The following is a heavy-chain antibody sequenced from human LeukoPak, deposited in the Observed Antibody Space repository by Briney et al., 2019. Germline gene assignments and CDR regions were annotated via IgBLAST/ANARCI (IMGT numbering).Heavy chain of an antibody. D-gene: IGHD6-13*01. Sequence: GGSLRLSCAASGFTFSSYAMHWVRQAPGKGLEWVAVISYDGSNKYYADSVKGRFTISRDNSKNTLYLQMNSLRAEDTAVYYCARAAEYSSSWYGKDWFDPWGQGTLVTVSS. CDR2: ISYDGSNK. V-gene: IGHV3-30-3*01. CDR1: GFTFSSYA. CDR3: ARAAEYSSSWYGKDWFDP. J-gene: IGHJ5*02.